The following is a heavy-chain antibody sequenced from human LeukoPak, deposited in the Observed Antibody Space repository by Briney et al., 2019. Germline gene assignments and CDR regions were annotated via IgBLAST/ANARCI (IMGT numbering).Heavy chain of an antibody. Sequence: GESLKISCKASGYIFSAYWIGWVRQMPGKGLEWMEIIYPSDSDTKYSPSFQGQVTISADKSINTAYLQWSSLKASDSAMYYCARQAYCSGGSCFSLLDPFDIWGQGTMVTVSS. CDR2: IYPSDSDT. V-gene: IGHV5-51*01. CDR3: ARQAYCSGGSCFSLLDPFDI. D-gene: IGHD2-15*01. CDR1: GYIFSAYW. J-gene: IGHJ3*02.